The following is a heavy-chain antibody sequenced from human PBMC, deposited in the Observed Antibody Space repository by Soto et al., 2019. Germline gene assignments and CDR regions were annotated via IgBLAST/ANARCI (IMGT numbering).Heavy chain of an antibody. Sequence: QVQLQESGPGLVKPSGTLSLTCVVSGGSISSSNWWTWVRQPPGKGLEWIGEVYHSGSFKDNPSLKSRVTMSVDKSKNQFSLNLNSVTAADTAVYYCARALRNSFQSYFDYWGQGTLVTVSS. CDR2: VYHSGSF. J-gene: IGHJ4*02. V-gene: IGHV4-4*02. CDR1: GGSISSSNW. D-gene: IGHD3-9*01. CDR3: ARALRNSFQSYFDY.